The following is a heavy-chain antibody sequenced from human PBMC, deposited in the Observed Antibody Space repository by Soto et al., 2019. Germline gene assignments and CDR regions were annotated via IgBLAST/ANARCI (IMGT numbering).Heavy chain of an antibody. CDR3: ASSITAYYDSSGYYRFDY. D-gene: IGHD3-22*01. V-gene: IGHV4-39*01. Sequence: SETLSLTCTVSGGSISSSSYYWGWIRQPPGKGLEWIGSIYYSGSTYYNPSLKSRVTISVDTSKNQFSLKLSSVTAADTAVYYCASSITAYYDSSGYYRFDYWGQGTLVTVSS. CDR1: GGSISSSSYY. J-gene: IGHJ4*02. CDR2: IYYSGST.